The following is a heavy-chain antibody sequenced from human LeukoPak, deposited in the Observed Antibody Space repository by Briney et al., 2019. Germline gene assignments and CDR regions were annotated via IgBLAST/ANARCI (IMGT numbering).Heavy chain of an antibody. CDR3: ARERGGGGFKGDY. D-gene: IGHD3-16*01. J-gene: IGHJ4*02. CDR1: GYTFTNYG. CDR2: ISFYDGNT. Sequence: GASVQVSCKASGYTFTNYGISRGRQAPGQGREWWGWISFYDGNTKYAQRLQGGVTCTTDTSTSIDYMETTSLRSDNMAVYYCARERGGGGFKGDYWGQGTLLTVSP. V-gene: IGHV1-18*03.